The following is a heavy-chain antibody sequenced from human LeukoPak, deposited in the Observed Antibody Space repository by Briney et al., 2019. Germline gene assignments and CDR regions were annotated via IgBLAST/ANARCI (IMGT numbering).Heavy chain of an antibody. V-gene: IGHV4-59*08. CDR1: GGXISSXX. Sequence: SXXXXVSGGXISSXXXSWIXQPPXXXXEWXGYXYYSGSTNYNPSLKSRVTISVDTSKNQFSLKLSSVTAADTAVYYCARHRDSSGYLSYYYGMDVWGQGTTVTASS. D-gene: IGHD3-22*01. CDR2: XYYSGST. J-gene: IGHJ6*02. CDR3: ARHRDSSGYLSYYYGMDV.